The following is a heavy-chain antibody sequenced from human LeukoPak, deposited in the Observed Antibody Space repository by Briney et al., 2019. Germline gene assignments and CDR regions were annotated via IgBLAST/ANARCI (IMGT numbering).Heavy chain of an antibody. Sequence: GGSLRLSCAASGFTFSSYSMNWVRQAPGKGLEWVSSISSSSSYIYYADSVKGRFTISRDNAKNSLYLQMNSLRAEDTAVYYCARVVYGDYGYFDYWGQGTLVTASS. J-gene: IGHJ4*02. V-gene: IGHV3-21*01. CDR1: GFTFSSYS. CDR3: ARVVYGDYGYFDY. CDR2: ISSSSSYI. D-gene: IGHD4-17*01.